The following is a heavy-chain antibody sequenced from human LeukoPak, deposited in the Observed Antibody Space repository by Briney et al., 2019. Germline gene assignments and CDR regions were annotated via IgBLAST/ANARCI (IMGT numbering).Heavy chain of an antibody. V-gene: IGHV1-46*04. Sequence: GASVKVSCKASGYTFTAYYMHWVRQAPGQGLEWMGIINPSSGAATYAQKLQGRVTMTRDTSTSTVYMEVSSLSSEDTAIYNCARGVLPGHGGSGWYAFDIWGQGTMVTVSS. D-gene: IGHD6-19*01. J-gene: IGHJ3*02. CDR2: INPSSGAA. CDR1: GYTFTAYY. CDR3: ARGVLPGHGGSGWYAFDI.